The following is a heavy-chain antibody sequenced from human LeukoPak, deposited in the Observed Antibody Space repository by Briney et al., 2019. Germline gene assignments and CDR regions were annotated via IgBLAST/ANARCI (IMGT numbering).Heavy chain of an antibody. CDR2: ISYDGSNK. V-gene: IGHV3-30*03. J-gene: IGHJ4*02. D-gene: IGHD1-7*01. CDR1: GFTFSSYG. Sequence: PGGSLRLSCAASGFTFSSYGMHWVRQAPGKGLEWVAVISYDGSNKYYADSVKGRFTISRDNSKNTLYLQMNSLRADDTAVYYCARDSDNWNYDVWGQGTLVTVSS. CDR3: ARDSDNWNYDV.